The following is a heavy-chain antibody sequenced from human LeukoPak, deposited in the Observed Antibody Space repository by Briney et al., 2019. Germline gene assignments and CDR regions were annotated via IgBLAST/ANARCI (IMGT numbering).Heavy chain of an antibody. CDR3: ARLRYYDSSGYPYYFDY. Sequence: GGSLRLSCAASGFTFRSYAMHWVCQAPGKGLEWVAVISYDGDNKYYADSVKGRFTISRDNAKNSLYLQVNSLRAEDTAVYYCARLRYYDSSGYPYYFDYWGQGTLDTVSS. CDR1: GFTFRSYA. CDR2: ISYDGDNK. V-gene: IGHV3-30-3*01. D-gene: IGHD3-22*01. J-gene: IGHJ4*02.